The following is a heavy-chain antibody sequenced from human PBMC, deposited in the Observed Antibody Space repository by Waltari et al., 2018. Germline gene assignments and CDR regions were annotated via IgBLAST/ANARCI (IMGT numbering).Heavy chain of an antibody. CDR2: IYHSGST. CDR1: GYSISSGYY. J-gene: IGHJ4*02. Sequence: QVQLQESGPGLVKPSETLSLTCAVSGYSISSGYYWGWIRQPPGKGLEWIGSIYHSGSTYYNPSLKMRVTISVDTSKNQFSLKLSSVTAADTAVYYCARTIAALTFDYWGQGTLVTVSS. V-gene: IGHV4-38-2*01. CDR3: ARTIAALTFDY. D-gene: IGHD6-13*01.